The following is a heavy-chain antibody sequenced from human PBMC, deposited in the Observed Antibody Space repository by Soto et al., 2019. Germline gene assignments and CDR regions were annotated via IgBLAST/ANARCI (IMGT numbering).Heavy chain of an antibody. Sequence: EVQLVESGGGLVQPGGSLRLSCAASGFNFNTYSMNWVRQAPGEGLEWVSYISSSGSTIYYADSVKGRFTISRDNAKNSLFLQMNSLRDEDTAVYFCARGGHISTKTGTPPFYYWGQGTLVTVSS. D-gene: IGHD1-1*01. CDR1: GFNFNTYS. CDR2: ISSSGSTI. V-gene: IGHV3-48*02. J-gene: IGHJ4*02. CDR3: ARGGHISTKTGTPPFYY.